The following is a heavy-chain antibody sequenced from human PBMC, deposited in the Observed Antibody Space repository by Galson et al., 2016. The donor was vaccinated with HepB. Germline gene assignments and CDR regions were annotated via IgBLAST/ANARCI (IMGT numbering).Heavy chain of an antibody. CDR1: GFTFDNYG. CDR2: INWNGAST. Sequence: SLRLSCAASGFTFDNYGMNWVRQVPGKGLEWVSGINWNGASTGYADSVKGRFTISRHNAKNSLFLQMNSLRAEDTALYYCAREGPNWGRYFDYWGQGTLGTVSS. CDR3: AREGPNWGRYFDY. J-gene: IGHJ4*02. D-gene: IGHD7-27*01. V-gene: IGHV3-20*04.